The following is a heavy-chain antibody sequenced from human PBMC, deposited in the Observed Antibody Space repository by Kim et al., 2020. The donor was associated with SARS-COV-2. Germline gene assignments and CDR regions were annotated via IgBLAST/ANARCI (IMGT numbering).Heavy chain of an antibody. CDR3: AKRSDFEWLLRGGSYFA. V-gene: IGHV3-23*03. D-gene: IGHD3-9*01. J-gene: IGHJ4*01. CDR1: GFTFSSYA. CDR2: IYSGGSST. Sequence: GGSLRLSCAASGFTFSSYAMSWVRQAPGKGLEWVSVIYSGGSSTYYADSVKGRFTISRDNSKNTLYLQMNSLRAEDTAVYYGAKRSDFEWLLRGGSYFA.